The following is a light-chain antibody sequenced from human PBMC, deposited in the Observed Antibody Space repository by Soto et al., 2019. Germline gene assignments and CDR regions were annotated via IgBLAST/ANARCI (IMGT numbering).Light chain of an antibody. Sequence: DNVVTPYPAAMTVSLGERATINCKASQPVLRSSNNKNHLAWYQQKPAQSPKMLISWASTRESGVPDRFSGSGSGTEFTLTISSLQAEDAAVYYCQQYYDVPVTFGQGTRLEIK. CDR2: WAS. V-gene: IGKV4-1*01. CDR3: QQYYDVPVT. J-gene: IGKJ5*01. CDR1: QPVLRSSNNKNH.